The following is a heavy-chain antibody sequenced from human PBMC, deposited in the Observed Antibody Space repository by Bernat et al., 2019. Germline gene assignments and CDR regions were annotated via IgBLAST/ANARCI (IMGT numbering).Heavy chain of an antibody. D-gene: IGHD3-16*02. Sequence: QVQLVESGGGVVQPGRSLRLSCAASGFTFSSYAMHWVRQAPGKGLEWVAVISYDGSNKYYADSVKGRFTISRDNSKNTLYLQMNSLRAEDTAVYYCAKDVGDLSSTLDPWGQGTLVTVSS. V-gene: IGHV3-30-3*01. CDR1: GFTFSSYA. CDR2: ISYDGSNK. CDR3: AKDVGDLSSTLDP. J-gene: IGHJ5*02.